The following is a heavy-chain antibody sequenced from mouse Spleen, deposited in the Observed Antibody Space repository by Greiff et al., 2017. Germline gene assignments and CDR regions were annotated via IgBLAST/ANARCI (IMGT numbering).Heavy chain of an antibody. CDR3: ARRGSSQFAY. CDR2: IDPSDSYT. V-gene: IGHV1-69*01. D-gene: IGHD1-1*01. J-gene: IGHJ3*01. CDR1: GYTFTSYW. Sequence: VQLQQSGAELVMPGASVKLSCKASGYTFTSYWMHWVKQRPGQGLEWIGEIDPSDSYTNYNQKFKGKATLTVDKSSSTAYMQLSSLTSEDSAVYYCARRGSSQFAYWGQGTLVTVSA.